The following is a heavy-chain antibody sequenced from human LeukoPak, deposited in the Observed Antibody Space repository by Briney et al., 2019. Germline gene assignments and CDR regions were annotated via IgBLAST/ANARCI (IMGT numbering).Heavy chain of an antibody. J-gene: IGHJ5*02. CDR1: GYSFASYW. CDR3: ARLKYDILTGYYPYYNWFDP. V-gene: IGHV5-51*01. Sequence: GESLKISCKGSGYSFASYWIGWVRQMPGKGLEWMGIIYPGDSDTRYSPSFQGQVTISADKSVSTAYLQWSSLKASDTAMYYCARLKYDILTGYYPYYNWFDPWGQRTLVTVSS. CDR2: IYPGDSDT. D-gene: IGHD3-9*01.